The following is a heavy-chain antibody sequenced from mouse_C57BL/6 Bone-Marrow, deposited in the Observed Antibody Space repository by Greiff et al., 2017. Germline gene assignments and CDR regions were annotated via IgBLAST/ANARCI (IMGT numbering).Heavy chain of an antibody. Sequence: QVQLQQSGAELMKPGASVKLSCKATGYTFTGYWIEWVKQRPGHGLEWIGEILPGSGSTNYNEKFKGKATFTADTSSNTAYMQLSSLTTEDSAIYYCARGSITTVVGYAMDYWGQGTSVTVSS. D-gene: IGHD1-1*01. CDR3: ARGSITTVVGYAMDY. CDR2: ILPGSGST. J-gene: IGHJ4*01. V-gene: IGHV1-9*01. CDR1: GYTFTGYW.